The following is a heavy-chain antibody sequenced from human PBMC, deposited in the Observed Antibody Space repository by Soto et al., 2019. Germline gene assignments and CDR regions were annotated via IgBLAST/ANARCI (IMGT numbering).Heavy chain of an antibody. CDR2: INGRSNYK. J-gene: IGHJ4*01. CDR3: VIEDDRAGKTSAFGY. Sequence: PGGSLHILWGTSGFLFSKYVVNWVRPAPGKGLEWVSSINGRSNYKYYANSVRGRFTISRDNAKNSLFLQMSSLTAEDTAVYCCVIEDDRAGKTSAFGYRGHGTLVT. CDR1: GFLFSKYV. V-gene: IGHV3-21*01. D-gene: IGHD3-10*01.